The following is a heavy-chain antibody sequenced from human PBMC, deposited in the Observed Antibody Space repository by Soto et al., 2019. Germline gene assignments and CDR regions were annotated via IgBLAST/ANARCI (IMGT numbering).Heavy chain of an antibody. CDR2: IIPRTDIA. Sequence: QVHLLQSGPEVKKPGSSVKVSCKASRDTFNTYTITWVRQAPGQGLEWMGRIIPRTDIANYAQKFQDRVSITADRSTSTAYMELSSLRFDDTAVYYCARAYYYGSGSSMDSFDSWGQGTLVTVSS. CDR3: ARAYYYGSGSSMDSFDS. J-gene: IGHJ4*02. D-gene: IGHD3-10*01. CDR1: RDTFNTYT. V-gene: IGHV1-69*02.